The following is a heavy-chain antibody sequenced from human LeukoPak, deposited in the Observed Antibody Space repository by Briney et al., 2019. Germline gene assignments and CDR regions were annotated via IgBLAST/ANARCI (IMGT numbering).Heavy chain of an antibody. CDR3: TVRVRGPSDY. Sequence: GGSLRLSCAASGFTFSSYAMSWVRQAPGRGLEWVSAISGSGGSTYYADSVKGRFTISRDNSKNTPYLQMNSLSAEATAVYYCTVRVRGPSDYWGQGTLVTVSS. J-gene: IGHJ4*02. V-gene: IGHV3-23*01. D-gene: IGHD3-10*01. CDR2: ISGSGGST. CDR1: GFTFSSYA.